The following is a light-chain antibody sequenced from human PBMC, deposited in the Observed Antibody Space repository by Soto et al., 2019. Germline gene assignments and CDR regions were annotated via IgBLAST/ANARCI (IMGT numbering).Light chain of an antibody. CDR2: GAS. Sequence: IVLTQSQGTLYLSPGERATLSCRASQSVSNNYLAWYQQKPGQAPRLLIYGASNRATGIPDRFSGSGSGTDFTLTIRRMEPEDFAVYYCQQYGSSGTFGQGAKVDIK. CDR3: QQYGSSGT. V-gene: IGKV3-20*01. J-gene: IGKJ1*01. CDR1: QSVSNNY.